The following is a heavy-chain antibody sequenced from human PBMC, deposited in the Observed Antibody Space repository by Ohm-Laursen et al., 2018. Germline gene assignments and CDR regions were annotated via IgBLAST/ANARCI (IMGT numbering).Heavy chain of an antibody. J-gene: IGHJ4*02. CDR1: GGSISSYY. CDR3: ARSFDTNYFDL. Sequence: SETLSLTCAVSGGSISSYYWSWIRQPPGKGLEWIGYIYYSGSTNYNPSLKSRVTISVDTSKSHFSLKMNSVTAADTAVYYCARSFDTNYFDLWGPGILVTVSS. V-gene: IGHV4-59*12. CDR2: IYYSGST.